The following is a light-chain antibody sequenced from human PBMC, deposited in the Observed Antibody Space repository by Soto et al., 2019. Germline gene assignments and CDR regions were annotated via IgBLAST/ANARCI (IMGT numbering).Light chain of an antibody. V-gene: IGKV1-27*01. CDR3: QKFISAPFT. Sequence: DIQMTQSPSSLSASIGDRVTITCRASQGINTYLDWYQQKPGEVPKLLIYDASTLQSGVRSRFSASGFGTEFTLTISSLQPEDVATYYCQKFISAPFTFGPGTKVDLK. CDR2: DAS. CDR1: QGINTY. J-gene: IGKJ3*01.